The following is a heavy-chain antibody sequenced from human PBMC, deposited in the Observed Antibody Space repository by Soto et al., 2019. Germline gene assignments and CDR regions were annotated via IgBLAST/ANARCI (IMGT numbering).Heavy chain of an antibody. Sequence: GGSLRLSCSASGFTFSSYAMHWVRQAPGKGLEYVSAISSNGGSTYYADSVKGRFTISRDNSKNTLYLQMSSLRAEDTAVYYCVKLQRIAVAGHFDYWGQGTLVTVSS. J-gene: IGHJ4*02. CDR2: ISSNGGST. V-gene: IGHV3-64D*06. CDR3: VKLQRIAVAGHFDY. CDR1: GFTFSSYA. D-gene: IGHD6-19*01.